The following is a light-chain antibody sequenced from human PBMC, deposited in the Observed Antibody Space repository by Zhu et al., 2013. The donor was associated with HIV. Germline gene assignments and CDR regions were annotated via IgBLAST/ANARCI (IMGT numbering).Light chain of an antibody. J-gene: IGKJ1*01. CDR1: QSIRSSY. CDR3: QQYKNWLTWT. CDR2: DAS. Sequence: EIVLTQSPGTLSLSPGERATLSCRASQSIRSSYLAWYQQKPGQAPRLLIYDASSRATGIPARFSGSGSGAEFTLTISSLQAEDFAVYYCQQYKNWLTWTFGQGTKVEMK. V-gene: IGKV3D-20*02.